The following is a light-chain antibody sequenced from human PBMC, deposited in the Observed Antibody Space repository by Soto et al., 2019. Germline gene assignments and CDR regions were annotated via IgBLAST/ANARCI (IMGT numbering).Light chain of an antibody. CDR2: EVS. V-gene: IGLV2-8*01. CDR3: SSYAGSNTQV. J-gene: IGLJ1*01. CDR1: SSDVGGYYY. Sequence: QSALTQPPSASGSPGQSVTISCTGTSSDVGGYYYVSWYQQHPGRAPKLMIYEVSKRPSGVPDRFSGSKSGNTASLTVSGLQTEDEADYYCSSYAGSNTQVFGTGTKVTVL.